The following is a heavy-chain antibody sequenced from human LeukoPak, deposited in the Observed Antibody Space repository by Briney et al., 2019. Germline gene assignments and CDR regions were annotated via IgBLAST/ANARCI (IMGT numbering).Heavy chain of an antibody. CDR1: GFNFNSYT. CDR3: AKDLRPDGVDNFDH. D-gene: IGHD2-8*01. CDR2: ILASGSPT. J-gene: IGHJ4*02. V-gene: IGHV3-23*01. Sequence: PGGSLRLSCAASGFNFNSYTMNWVRQAPGKGLQWVANILASGSPTYYADSVKGRFIISRDNSKNTVYLQMNSLRVEDRAIYYCAKDLRPDGVDNFDHWGQGILVTVSS.